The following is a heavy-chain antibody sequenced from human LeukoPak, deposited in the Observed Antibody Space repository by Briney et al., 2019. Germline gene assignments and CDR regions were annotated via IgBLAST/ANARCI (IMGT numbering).Heavy chain of an antibody. CDR3: AKGVRGVIAYYLDY. Sequence: GRSLRLSCAASGFSFSSYVMHWVPQAPGKGLEWVAVISSDGSDKYYADSGKGRFSISRDDSKNQLYLQMNSLRPEDTAVYYCAKGVRGVIAYYLDYWGQGTLVTVSS. D-gene: IGHD3-10*01. CDR2: ISSDGSDK. J-gene: IGHJ4*02. CDR1: GFSFSSYV. V-gene: IGHV3-30*18.